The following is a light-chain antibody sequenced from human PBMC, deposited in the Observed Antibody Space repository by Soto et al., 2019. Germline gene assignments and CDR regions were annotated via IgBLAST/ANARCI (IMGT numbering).Light chain of an antibody. J-gene: IGKJ1*01. V-gene: IGKV3-15*01. Sequence: EIVMTQSPATLSVSPGERATLSCRASQSVSSNLAWYQQKPGQAPRLLIYDASTRAPGIPARFSGSGSGTEFTLTISILQAEDFAVYYCQQYSAWWTFGQGTTVEIK. CDR3: QQYSAWWT. CDR2: DAS. CDR1: QSVSSN.